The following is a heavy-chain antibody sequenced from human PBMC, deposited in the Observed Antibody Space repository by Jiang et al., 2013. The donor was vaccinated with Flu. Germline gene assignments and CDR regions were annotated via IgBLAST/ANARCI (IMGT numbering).Heavy chain of an antibody. Sequence: FTFSNYAMHWVRQAPGKGLEWVAVMSPDGSNELYTASVTGRFSVSRDYSRNTLFLQMNSLRVEDTAMYYCARDGPFIAVADRQFQPYGMDVCGQGTKVTVSS. CDR2: MSPDGSNE. D-gene: IGHD6-19*01. V-gene: IGHV3-30-3*01. CDR3: ARDGPFIAVADRQFQPYGMDV. CDR1: FTFSNYA. J-gene: IGHJ6*02.